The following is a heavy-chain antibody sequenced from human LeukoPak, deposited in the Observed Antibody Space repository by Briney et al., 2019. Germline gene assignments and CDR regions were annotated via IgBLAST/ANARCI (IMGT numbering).Heavy chain of an antibody. CDR2: INHSGST. J-gene: IGHJ4*02. CDR3: AESIAVAGHYFDY. Sequence: SETLSLTCAVYGGSFGGYYWSWIRQPPGKGLEWIGEINHSGSTNYNPSLKSRVTISVDTSKNQFSLKLSSVTAADTAVYYCAESIAVAGHYFDYWGQGTLVTVSS. D-gene: IGHD6-19*01. CDR1: GGSFGGYY. V-gene: IGHV4-34*01.